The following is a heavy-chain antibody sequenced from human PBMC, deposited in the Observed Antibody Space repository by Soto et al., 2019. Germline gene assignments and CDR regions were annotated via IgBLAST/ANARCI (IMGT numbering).Heavy chain of an antibody. CDR1: GFTFNGYG. Sequence: HPGGSLRLSCAASGFTFNGYGINWVRQAPGKGLEWVSYISSSGSTIYYADAVKGRFTISRDNAKNSLYLQMNSLRAEDSAIYYCARDRYGSGSSHAFDIWGQGTMVTVSS. J-gene: IGHJ3*02. D-gene: IGHD3-10*01. V-gene: IGHV3-48*01. CDR3: ARDRYGSGSSHAFDI. CDR2: ISSSGSTI.